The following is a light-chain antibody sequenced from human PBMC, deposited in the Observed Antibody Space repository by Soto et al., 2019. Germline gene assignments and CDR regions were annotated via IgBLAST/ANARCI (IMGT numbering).Light chain of an antibody. J-gene: IGLJ2*01. CDR3: SAYTITNTVV. V-gene: IGLV2-14*01. Sequence: QSALTQPASVSGSPGQSITISCTGTSSDVGNYKVVSWYQQHPGKVPKLLIYEVSNRPSGISTRFSGSKSGNTASLTISGLQAEDEADYSCSAYTITNTVVFGGGTKLTVL. CDR2: EVS. CDR1: SSDVGNYKV.